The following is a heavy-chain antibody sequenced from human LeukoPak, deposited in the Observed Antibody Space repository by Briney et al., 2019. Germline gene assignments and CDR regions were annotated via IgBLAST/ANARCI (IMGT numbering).Heavy chain of an antibody. CDR2: IYYSGST. CDR1: GGSISSSSYY. J-gene: IGHJ3*02. D-gene: IGHD3-22*01. CDR3: ARGNYYDSRTYYRAFDI. Sequence: SETLSLTCTVSGGSISSSSYYWGWLRQPPGRGLERVGSIYYSGSTYYNPSLKSRVTISVGTYKNQFSLKLSSVTAADTAVYYCARGNYYDSRTYYRAFDIWGQGTMVTVSS. V-gene: IGHV4-39*07.